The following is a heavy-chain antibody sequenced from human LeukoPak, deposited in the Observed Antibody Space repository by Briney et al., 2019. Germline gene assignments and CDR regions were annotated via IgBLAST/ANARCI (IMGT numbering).Heavy chain of an antibody. J-gene: IGHJ6*02. Sequence: ASVKVSCKASGYTFTSYDINWVRQATGQGLEWMGWMNPNSGNTGYAQKFQGRVTMTRNTSISTAYMELSSLRSEDTAVYYCAIRAVAGPYYYYYGMDVWGQGTTVTVSS. CDR3: AIRAVAGPYYYYYGMDV. CDR1: GYTFTSYD. V-gene: IGHV1-8*02. D-gene: IGHD6-19*01. CDR2: MNPNSGNT.